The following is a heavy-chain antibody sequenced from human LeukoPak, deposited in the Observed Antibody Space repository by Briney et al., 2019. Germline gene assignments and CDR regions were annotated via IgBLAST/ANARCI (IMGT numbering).Heavy chain of an antibody. CDR1: GFTFSSYA. D-gene: IGHD3-10*01. V-gene: IGHV3-23*01. Sequence: GGSLRLSCAASGFTFSSYAMSWVRQAPGKGLEWVSAISGSVGSTYYADSVKGRFTISRDNSKNTLYLQMNSLRAEDTAVYYCAKESSSPTVSGSAPREIYYYYGMDVWGQGTTVTVSS. CDR3: AKESSSPTVSGSAPREIYYYYGMDV. J-gene: IGHJ6*02. CDR2: ISGSVGST.